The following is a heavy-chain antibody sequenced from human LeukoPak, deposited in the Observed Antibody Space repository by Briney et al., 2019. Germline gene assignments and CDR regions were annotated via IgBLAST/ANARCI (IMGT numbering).Heavy chain of an antibody. J-gene: IGHJ4*02. CDR2: INPSGGST. Sequence: ASVKVSCKASGYTFTSYYMHWVRQAPGQGLEWMGIINPSGGSTNYAQKFQGRVTMTRDTSTSTVYMELSSLRSEDTAVYYCARDRLDHYYGSGSPNYYFDYWGQGTLVTVSS. D-gene: IGHD3-10*01. V-gene: IGHV1-46*01. CDR3: ARDRLDHYYGSGSPNYYFDY. CDR1: GYTFTSYY.